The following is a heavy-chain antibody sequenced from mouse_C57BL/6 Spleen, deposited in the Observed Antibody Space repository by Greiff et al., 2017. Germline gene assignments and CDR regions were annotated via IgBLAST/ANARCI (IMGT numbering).Heavy chain of an antibody. D-gene: IGHD1-1*01. CDR2: IDPSDSYT. J-gene: IGHJ4*01. CDR3: ARYGGYAMDY. CDR1: GYTFTSYW. Sequence: QVQLQQPGAELVMPGASVKLSCKASGYTFTSYWMHWVKQRPGQGLEWIGEIDPSDSYTNYNQKFKGKSTLTVDKSSSTAYMQLSSLTSEDAAVYNWARYGGYAMDYGGKGTSVTVSS. V-gene: IGHV1-69*01.